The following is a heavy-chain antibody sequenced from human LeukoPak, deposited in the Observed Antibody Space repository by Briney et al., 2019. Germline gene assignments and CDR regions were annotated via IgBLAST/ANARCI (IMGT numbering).Heavy chain of an antibody. J-gene: IGHJ4*02. CDR1: GGSISSYY. D-gene: IGHD1-26*01. CDR3: ARGAWELLKYYFDY. CDR2: IYTSGST. V-gene: IGHV4-4*07. Sequence: PSETLSLTCTVSGGSISSYYWSWIRQPAGKGLEWIGRIYTSGSTNYNPSLKSRVTMSVDTSKNQFSLKLSSVTAADTAVYYCARGAWELLKYYFDYWGQGTLVTVSS.